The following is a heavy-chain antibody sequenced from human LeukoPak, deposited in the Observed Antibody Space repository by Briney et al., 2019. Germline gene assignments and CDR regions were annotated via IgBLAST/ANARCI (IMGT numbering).Heavy chain of an antibody. V-gene: IGHV4-4*07. CDR1: GGSISSYY. CDR3: ARVGDYALKD. D-gene: IGHD3-16*01. CDR2: IYTSGST. J-gene: IGHJ4*02. Sequence: SETLSLTCTVSGGSISSYYWSWLRQPAGKGLEWIGRIYTSGSTNYNPSLKSRVTMSVDTSKNQCTLKLSSVTAADTAVYYCARVGDYALKDWGQGTLVTVSS.